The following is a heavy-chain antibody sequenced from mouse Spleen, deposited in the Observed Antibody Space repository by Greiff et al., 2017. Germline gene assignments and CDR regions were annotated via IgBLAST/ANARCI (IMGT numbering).Heavy chain of an antibody. CDR3: APSYYSYDEAMDY. CDR1: GYTFTSYW. Sequence: LQQPGAELVKPGASVKLSCKASGYTFTSYWMQWVKQRPGQGLEWIGEIDPSDSYTNYNQKFKGKATLTVDTSSSTAYMQLSSLTSEDSAVYYCAPSYYSYDEAMDYWGQGTSVTVSS. J-gene: IGHJ4*01. CDR2: IDPSDSYT. D-gene: IGHD2-12*01. V-gene: IGHV1-50*01.